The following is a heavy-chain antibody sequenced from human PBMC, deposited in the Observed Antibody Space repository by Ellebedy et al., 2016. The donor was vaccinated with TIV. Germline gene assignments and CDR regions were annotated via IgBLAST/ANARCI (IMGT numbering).Heavy chain of an antibody. V-gene: IGHV3-66*01. D-gene: IGHD4-17*01. J-gene: IGHJ5*02. Sequence: PGGSLRLSCAASGFTVSTYFMNWVRQTPGKGLEWVSVIYNDGGTNYTDSVKGRFTISRDSSKNTLYLQMNSLRVEDTAVYYCARDPQGGGDYGDNCFDPWGQGTLVTVSS. CDR3: ARDPQGGGDYGDNCFDP. CDR1: GFTVSTYF. CDR2: IYNDGGT.